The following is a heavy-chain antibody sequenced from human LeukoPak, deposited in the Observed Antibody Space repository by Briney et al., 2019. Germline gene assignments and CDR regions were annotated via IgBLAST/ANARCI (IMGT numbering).Heavy chain of an antibody. Sequence: GGSLRLSCAASGFTVSSNYMSWVRQAPGKGLEWVSVIYSGGSTYYADSVKGRFTISRDNSKNTLYLQMNSLRAEDTAVYYCARDGGPGDRGVFDYWGQGTLVTVSS. V-gene: IGHV3-53*01. CDR1: GFTVSSNY. D-gene: IGHD3-10*01. CDR2: IYSGGST. CDR3: ARDGGPGDRGVFDY. J-gene: IGHJ4*02.